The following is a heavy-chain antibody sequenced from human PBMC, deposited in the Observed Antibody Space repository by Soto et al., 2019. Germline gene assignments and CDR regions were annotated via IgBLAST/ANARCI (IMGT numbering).Heavy chain of an antibody. CDR3: AGPFSSVTPTN. Sequence: SETLCLTCAVYGGSFSGHYWTWIRQAPGKGLEWIGEINHSGSSNYNPSLKSRVTISADTSKNQLSLKLGSVTAADTAIYYCAGPFSSVTPTNWGQGTQVTVSS. CDR1: GGSFSGHY. J-gene: IGHJ4*02. CDR2: INHSGSS. D-gene: IGHD5-18*01. V-gene: IGHV4-34*01.